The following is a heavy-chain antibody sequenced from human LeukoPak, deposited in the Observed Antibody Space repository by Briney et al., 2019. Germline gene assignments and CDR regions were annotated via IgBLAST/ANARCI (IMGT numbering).Heavy chain of an antibody. CDR1: GGSISSSSYY. D-gene: IGHD3-10*01. V-gene: IGHV4-39*01. CDR2: IYYSGST. J-gene: IGHJ4*02. CDR3: ARHADSGFGESAFDY. Sequence: KTSETLSLTCSVSGGSISSSSYYWGWIRQPPGKGLEWIGSIYYSGSTYYNPSLKSRVTISVDTSKNQFSLKLSSVTAADTAVYYCARHADSGFGESAFDYWGQGTLVTVSS.